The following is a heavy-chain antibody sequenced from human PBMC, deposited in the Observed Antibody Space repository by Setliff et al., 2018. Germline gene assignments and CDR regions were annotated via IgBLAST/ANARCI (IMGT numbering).Heavy chain of an antibody. Sequence: ASVKVSCKASGYTFTTYYMHWVRQAPGQGLEWMGIINPSGGSTGYAQKFQGRVTMTRDTSTSTVYMELSSLRSEDTAIYYCARVRNTQNGFFDYWSQGTLVTVSS. D-gene: IGHD1-1*01. V-gene: IGHV1-46*01. CDR1: GYTFTTYY. CDR2: INPSGGST. J-gene: IGHJ4*02. CDR3: ARVRNTQNGFFDY.